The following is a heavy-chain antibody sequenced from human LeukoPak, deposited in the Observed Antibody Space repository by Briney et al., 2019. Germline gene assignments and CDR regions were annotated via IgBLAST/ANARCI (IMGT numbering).Heavy chain of an antibody. CDR3: ARATLASFDY. CDR2: INHSGST. CDR1: GGSISSYY. Sequence: SETLSLTCTASGGSISSYYWSWIRQPPGKGLEWIGEINHSGSTNYNPSLKSRVTISVDTSKNQFSLKLSSVTAADTAVYYCARATLASFDYWGQGTLVTVSS. D-gene: IGHD3-3*02. V-gene: IGHV4-34*01. J-gene: IGHJ4*02.